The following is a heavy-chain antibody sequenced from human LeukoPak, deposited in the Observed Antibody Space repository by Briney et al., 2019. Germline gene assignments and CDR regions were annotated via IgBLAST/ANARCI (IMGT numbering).Heavy chain of an antibody. J-gene: IGHJ4*02. CDR2: SRNKARSYTT. CDR3: TRALDISGYFYPFDF. V-gene: IGHV3-72*01. Sequence: GGSLRLSCAASGFSLSDHFVDWVRQAPGKGLEWVGRSRNKARSYTTEYAASVKGRFTISRDDSQNSLYLQMNSLKTEDTAVYYCTRALDISGYFYPFDFWGQGTLVTVSS. CDR1: GFSLSDHF. D-gene: IGHD3-22*01.